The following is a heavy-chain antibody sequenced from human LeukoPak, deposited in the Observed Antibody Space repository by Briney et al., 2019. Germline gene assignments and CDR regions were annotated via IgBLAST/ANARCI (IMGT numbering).Heavy chain of an antibody. D-gene: IGHD3-10*01. CDR2: IYYSGST. CDR1: GGSISSGDYY. V-gene: IGHV4-30-4*01. Sequence: SQTLSLTCTVSGGSISSGDYYWSWIRQPPGKGLEWIGYIYYSGSTYYNPSLKSRVTISVDTSENQFSLKLSSVTAADTAVYYCARGRYYYGSGSPPFDPWGQGTLVTVSS. CDR3: ARGRYYYGSGSPPFDP. J-gene: IGHJ5*02.